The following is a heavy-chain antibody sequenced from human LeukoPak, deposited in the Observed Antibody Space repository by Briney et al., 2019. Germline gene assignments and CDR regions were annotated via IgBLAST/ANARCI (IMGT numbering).Heavy chain of an antibody. Sequence: SETLSLTCTVSGYSISTGYYWGWIRQPPGKGLEWIGSIYHSGSTYYNPSLKSRVTISVDTSKNQFSLKLSSVTAADTAVYYCARRGSGSYYHQYYFDYWGQGTLVTVSS. CDR3: ARRGSGSYYHQYYFDY. D-gene: IGHD1-26*01. V-gene: IGHV4-38-2*02. J-gene: IGHJ4*02. CDR1: GYSISTGYY. CDR2: IYHSGST.